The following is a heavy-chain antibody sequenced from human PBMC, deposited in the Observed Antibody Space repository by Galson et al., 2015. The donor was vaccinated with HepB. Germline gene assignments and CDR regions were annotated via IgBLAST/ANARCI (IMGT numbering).Heavy chain of an antibody. D-gene: IGHD1-1*01. CDR2: INHSGST. J-gene: IGHJ4*02. CDR3: ARATPPHRRRGIQLSYFDY. CDR1: GGSFSGYY. Sequence: ETLSLTCAVYGGSFSGYYWSWIRQPPGKGLEWIGEINHSGSTNYNPSLKSRVTISVDTSKNQFSLKLSSVTAADTAVYYCARATPPHRRRGIQLSYFDYWGQGALVTVSS. V-gene: IGHV4-34*01.